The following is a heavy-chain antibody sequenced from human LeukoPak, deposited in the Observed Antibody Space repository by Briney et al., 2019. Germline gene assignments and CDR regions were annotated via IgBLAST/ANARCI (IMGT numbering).Heavy chain of an antibody. CDR3: ARDQTVVTSRWFAFDI. Sequence: GGSLRLSCAASGFTFSSYWMSWVRQAPGKGLEWVANIKQDGSEKYYVDSVKGRFTISRDNAKNSLYLQMNSLRAEDTAVYYCARDQTVVTSRWFAFDIWGQGTMVTVSS. CDR2: IKQDGSEK. CDR1: GFTFSSYW. D-gene: IGHD4-23*01. V-gene: IGHV3-7*01. J-gene: IGHJ3*02.